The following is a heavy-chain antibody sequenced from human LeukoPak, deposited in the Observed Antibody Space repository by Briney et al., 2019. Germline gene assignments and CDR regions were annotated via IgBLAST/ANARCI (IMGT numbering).Heavy chain of an antibody. Sequence: GGSLRLSCAASGFTFSSYAMHWVRQAPGKGLEWVAVISYDGSNKYYADSVKGRFTISRDNSKNTLYLQMNSLGAEDTAVYYCARTQYYDFSLGYWGQGTLVTVSS. V-gene: IGHV3-30-3*01. D-gene: IGHD3-3*01. CDR3: ARTQYYDFSLGY. CDR2: ISYDGSNK. CDR1: GFTFSSYA. J-gene: IGHJ4*02.